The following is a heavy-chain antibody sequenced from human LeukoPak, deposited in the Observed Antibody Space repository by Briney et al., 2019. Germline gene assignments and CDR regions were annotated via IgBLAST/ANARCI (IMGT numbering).Heavy chain of an antibody. CDR3: ARRELGIAARPYYFDY. CDR2: ISAYNGNT. CDR1: GYTFTNYG. J-gene: IGHJ4*02. D-gene: IGHD6-6*01. V-gene: IGHV1-18*01. Sequence: ASVKVSCKASGYTFTNYGISWVRQAPGQGLEWTGWISAYNGNTNYAQKFQGRVTMTTDTSTSTAYKELRSLRSDDTAVYYCARRELGIAARPYYFDYWGQGTLVTVSS.